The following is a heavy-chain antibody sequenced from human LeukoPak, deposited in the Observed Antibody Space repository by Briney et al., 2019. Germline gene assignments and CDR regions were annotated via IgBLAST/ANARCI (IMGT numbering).Heavy chain of an antibody. CDR2: ISSSGTTI. CDR1: GFTFSSYE. CDR3: ARKYCSTTSCLFDN. Sequence: PGGSLRLSCAASGFTFSSYEMDWVRQAPGKGLQWASDISSSGTTIYYADSVKGRFTISRDNAKNSLYLQMNSLRAEDTAVYYCARKYCSTTSCLFDNWGQGTLVTVSS. D-gene: IGHD2-2*01. V-gene: IGHV3-48*03. J-gene: IGHJ4*02.